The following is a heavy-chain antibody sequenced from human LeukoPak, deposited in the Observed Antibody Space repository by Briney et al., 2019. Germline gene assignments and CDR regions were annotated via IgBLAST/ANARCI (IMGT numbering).Heavy chain of an antibody. D-gene: IGHD3-10*01. CDR1: GGSISSGGYY. CDR2: IYYSGST. V-gene: IGHV4-31*03. Sequence: SQTLSLTCTVSGGSISSGGYYWSWIRQHPGKGLEWIGYIYYSGSTYYNPSLKSRVTISVDTSKNQFSLKLSSVTAADTAVHYCARGIGTSYYYGSGSTSSYDYWGQGTLVTVSS. J-gene: IGHJ4*02. CDR3: ARGIGTSYYYGSGSTSSYDY.